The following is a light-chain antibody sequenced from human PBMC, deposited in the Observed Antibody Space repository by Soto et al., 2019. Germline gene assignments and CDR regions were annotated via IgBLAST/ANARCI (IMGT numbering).Light chain of an antibody. CDR2: GAS. CDR3: QQYGSSPRWT. CDR1: QSSSTY. V-gene: IGKV3-20*01. Sequence: EIVLTQSPGTLSLSPGERATLSCRASQSSSTYLAWYQQKPGQTLRLLIYGASSRATAIPGRFSASGSGADFTLPISRLEPEDFAVYYCQQYGSSPRWTFAQRTKVEIK. J-gene: IGKJ1*01.